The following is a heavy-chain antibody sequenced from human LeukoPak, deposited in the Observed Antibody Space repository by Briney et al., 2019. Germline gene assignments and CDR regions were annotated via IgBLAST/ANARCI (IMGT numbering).Heavy chain of an antibody. Sequence: GGSLRLSCAASGFTFSSYGMHWVRQAPGKGLEWVAVTWYDGSNKYYADSVKGRFSISRDNSKNTLYLQMNSLRAEDTAVYYCATLSGYDWDYWGQGTLVTVSS. CDR2: TWYDGSNK. V-gene: IGHV3-30*02. CDR1: GFTFSSYG. CDR3: ATLSGYDWDY. D-gene: IGHD5-12*01. J-gene: IGHJ4*02.